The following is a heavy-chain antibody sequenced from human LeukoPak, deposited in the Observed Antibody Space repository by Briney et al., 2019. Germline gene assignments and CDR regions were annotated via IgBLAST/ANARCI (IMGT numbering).Heavy chain of an antibody. J-gene: IGHJ4*02. CDR3: AREAVVPAAKGDY. CDR1: GGTFSSYA. CDR2: ISYDGSNK. V-gene: IGHV3-30-3*01. D-gene: IGHD2-2*01. Sequence: SCKASGGTFSSYAMHWVRQAPGKGLEWVAVISYDGSNKYYADSVKGRFTISRDNSKNTLYLQMNSLRAEDTAVYYCAREAVVPAAKGDYWGQGTLVTVSS.